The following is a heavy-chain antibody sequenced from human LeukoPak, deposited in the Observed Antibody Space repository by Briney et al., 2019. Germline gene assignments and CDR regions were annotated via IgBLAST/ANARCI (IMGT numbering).Heavy chain of an antibody. CDR3: ASAERIEWFGEPGYYYYMDV. D-gene: IGHD3-10*01. CDR2: IIPIFGTA. J-gene: IGHJ6*03. CDR1: GGTFSSYA. V-gene: IGHV1-69*13. Sequence: AASVTVSCKASGGTFSSYAISWVRQAPGQGLEWMGGIIPIFGTANYAQKFQGRVTITADESTSTAYMELSSLRSEDTAVYYCASAERIEWFGEPGYYYYMDVWGKGTTVTVSS.